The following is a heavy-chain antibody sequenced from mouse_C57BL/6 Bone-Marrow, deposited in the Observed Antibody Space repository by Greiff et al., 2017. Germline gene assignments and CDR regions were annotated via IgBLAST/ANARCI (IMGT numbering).Heavy chain of an antibody. Sequence: QVQLKQSGPELVKPGASVKLSCKASGYTFTSYDINWVKQRPGQGLEWIGWIYPRDGSTKYNEKFKGKATLTVDTSSSTAYMELHSLTSEDSAVYFCARRLIYYGSSFYWYFDVWGTGTTVTVSS. J-gene: IGHJ1*03. CDR3: ARRLIYYGSSFYWYFDV. CDR2: IYPRDGST. CDR1: GYTFTSYD. V-gene: IGHV1-85*01. D-gene: IGHD1-1*01.